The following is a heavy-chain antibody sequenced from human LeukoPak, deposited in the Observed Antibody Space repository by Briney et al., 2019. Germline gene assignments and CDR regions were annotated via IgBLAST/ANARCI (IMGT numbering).Heavy chain of an antibody. J-gene: IGHJ4*02. D-gene: IGHD1-26*01. CDR1: GFTFDDYG. Sequence: PGRSLRLSCAASGFTFDDYGMSWVRQAPGKGLEWVSGINWNGGGTGYADSVKGRFTISRDNAKNSLYLQMNSLRAEDTALYYCARGRVGATGVDYWGQGTLVTVSS. CDR3: ARGRVGATGVDY. V-gene: IGHV3-20*04. CDR2: INWNGGGT.